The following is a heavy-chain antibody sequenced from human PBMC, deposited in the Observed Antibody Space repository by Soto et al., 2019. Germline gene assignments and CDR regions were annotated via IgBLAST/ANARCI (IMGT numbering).Heavy chain of an antibody. CDR2: INPSGGST. J-gene: IGHJ5*02. CDR1: GYTFTSYY. D-gene: IGHD5-18*01. V-gene: IGHV1-46*01. CDR3: ARDMRPLVDTAMVRLNWFDP. Sequence: GASVKVSCKASGYTFTSYYMHWVRQAPGQGLEWMGIINPSGGSTSYAQKFQGRVTMTRDTSTSTVYMELSSLRSEDTAVYYCARDMRPLVDTAMVRLNWFDPWGQGTLVTVSS.